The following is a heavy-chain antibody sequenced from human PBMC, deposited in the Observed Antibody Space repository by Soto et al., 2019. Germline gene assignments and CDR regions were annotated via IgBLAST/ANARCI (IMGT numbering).Heavy chain of an antibody. CDR2: ISSSGSTI. CDR3: ARVPPGGYLYFDF. J-gene: IGHJ2*01. V-gene: IGHV3-11*01. CDR1: GFTFSDYY. D-gene: IGHD1-26*01. Sequence: PGGSLRLSCAASGFTFSDYYMSWIRQAPGKGLEWVSYISSSGSTIYYADSVKGRFTISRDNAKNSLYLQMNSPRAEETAVYYCARVPPGGYLYFDFWGRGTLVTVSS.